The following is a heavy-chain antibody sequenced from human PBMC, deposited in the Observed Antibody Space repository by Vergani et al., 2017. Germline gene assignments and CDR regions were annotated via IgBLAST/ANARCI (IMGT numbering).Heavy chain of an antibody. D-gene: IGHD3-22*01. CDR1: GGTFSSYA. CDR3: ARDRVDYDSSCYESYSGY. J-gene: IGHJ4*02. Sequence: QVQLVQSGAEVKKPGSSVKVSCKASGGTFSSYAISWVRQAPGQGLEWMGGIIPIFGTANYAQKFQGRGTITADESTSTAYMELSSLRPEDTAVYYCARDRVDYDSSCYESYSGYWGQGTLVTVSS. CDR2: IIPIFGTA. V-gene: IGHV1-69*01.